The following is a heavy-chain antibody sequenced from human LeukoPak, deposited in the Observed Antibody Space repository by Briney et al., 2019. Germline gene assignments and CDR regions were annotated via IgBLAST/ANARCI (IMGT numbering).Heavy chain of an antibody. CDR1: GGSFSGYY. CDR3: ARDRDEGFDL. CDR2: FFYSGST. V-gene: IGHV4-59*12. J-gene: IGHJ2*01. Sequence: PSETLSLTCTVYGGSFSGYYWSWIRQPPGKGLEWIGYFFYSGSTNYNPSFNSRVIISIDTAKNQISLSLSSVTAADTAVYYCARDRDEGFDLWGRGTLVTVSS.